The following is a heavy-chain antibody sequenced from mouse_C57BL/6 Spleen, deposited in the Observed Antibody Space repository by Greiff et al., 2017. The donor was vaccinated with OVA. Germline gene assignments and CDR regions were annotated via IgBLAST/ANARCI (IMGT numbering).Heavy chain of an antibody. D-gene: IGHD2-3*01. J-gene: IGHJ4*01. CDR1: GYSFTGYY. Sequence: EVQLQQSGPELVKPGASVKISCKASGYSFTGYYMNWVKQSPEKSLEWIGEINPSTGGTTYNQKFKAKATLTVDNSSSTAYMQLKSLTSEDSAVYYCARDDGYYVYAMDYWGQGTSVTVSS. CDR2: INPSTGGT. CDR3: ARDDGYYVYAMDY. V-gene: IGHV1-42*01.